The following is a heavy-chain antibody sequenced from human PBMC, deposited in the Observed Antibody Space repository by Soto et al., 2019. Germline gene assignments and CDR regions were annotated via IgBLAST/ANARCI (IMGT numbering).Heavy chain of an antibody. V-gene: IGHV6-1*01. CDR1: GDSVSSNSAA. J-gene: IGHJ6*02. Sequence: SQTLSLTCAISGDSVSSNSAAWNWIRQSPSRGLEWLGRTYYRSKWYNDYAVSVKSRITINPDTSKNQFSLQLNSVTPEDTAVYYCAMVAAAGRDYYYYGMDVWGQGTPVTVSS. CDR2: TYYRSKWYN. D-gene: IGHD6-13*01. CDR3: AMVAAAGRDYYYYGMDV.